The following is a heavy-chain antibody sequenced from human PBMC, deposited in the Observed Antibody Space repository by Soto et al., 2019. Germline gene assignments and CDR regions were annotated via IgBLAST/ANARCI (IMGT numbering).Heavy chain of an antibody. CDR1: GFTFSNAW. CDR2: IKSKTDGGTT. V-gene: IGHV3-15*07. CDR3: TTDPGYSSSWKNYYYYYGMDV. Sequence: EVQLVESGGGLVKPGGSLRLSCAASGFTFSNAWMNWVRQAPGKGLEWVGRIKSKTDGGTTDYAAPVKGRFTIPRDDSKNTLYLQMNSLKTEDTAVYYCTTDPGYSSSWKNYYYYYGMDVWGQGTTVTVSS. D-gene: IGHD6-13*01. J-gene: IGHJ6*02.